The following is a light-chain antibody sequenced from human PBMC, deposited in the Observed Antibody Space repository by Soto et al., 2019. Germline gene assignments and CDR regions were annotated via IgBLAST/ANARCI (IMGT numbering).Light chain of an antibody. CDR3: RVWDSSSDHPV. CDR1: NIGSYS. V-gene: IGLV3-21*01. Sequence: SYELTQPPSVSVAPGNTARITCGGDNIGSYSVHWYQQKPGQAPVMVIYYDSDRPSGIPERFSGSNSGNTATLTISRVEAGDEAVYYCRVWDSSSDHPVFGGGTKLTVL. J-gene: IGLJ3*02. CDR2: YDS.